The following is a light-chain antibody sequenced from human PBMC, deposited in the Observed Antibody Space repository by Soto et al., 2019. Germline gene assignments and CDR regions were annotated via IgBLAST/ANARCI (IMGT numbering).Light chain of an antibody. J-gene: IGLJ1*01. V-gene: IGLV2-14*01. CDR3: NSVRVNRLYV. CDR2: EVT. CDR1: SSDVGGYNA. Sequence: QSVLAQPASVSGSPGQTITTSCTGTSSDVGGYNAVSWYQHHPGKAPKLIIYEVTHRPAGVSGRFSASKSGNTASLTISGLQAEDEADYYCNSVRVNRLYVFGTGTKVTV.